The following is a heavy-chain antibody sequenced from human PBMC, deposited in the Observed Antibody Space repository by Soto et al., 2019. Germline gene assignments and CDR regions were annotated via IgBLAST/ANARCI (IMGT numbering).Heavy chain of an antibody. V-gene: IGHV4-30-4*01. CDR1: GGSISRTDYY. D-gene: IGHD6-13*01. CDR3: AREEYSSSWLVDY. Sequence: QVQLQESGPGLVKPSQTLSLTCTVSGGSISRTDYYWSWIRQPPGKGLEWVGYVYYSGTTYYSPSLRSRLNISVDTSKNQFSLKLSSVTAADTAVYYCAREEYSSSWLVDYWGQGTLVTVSS. CDR2: VYYSGTT. J-gene: IGHJ4*02.